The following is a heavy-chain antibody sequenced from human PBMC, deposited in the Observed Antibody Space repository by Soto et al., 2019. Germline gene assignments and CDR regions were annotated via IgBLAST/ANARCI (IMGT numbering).Heavy chain of an antibody. CDR3: ARVGYCSGGSCYSGYFQH. CDR2: IYYSGST. Sequence: SETLSLTCTVSGGSISSYYWSWIRQPPGKGLEWIGYIYYSGSTNYNPSLKSRVTISVDTSKNQFSLKLSSVTAADTAVYYCARVGYCSGGSCYSGYFQHWGQGTLVTVSS. J-gene: IGHJ1*01. V-gene: IGHV4-59*01. CDR1: GGSISSYY. D-gene: IGHD2-15*01.